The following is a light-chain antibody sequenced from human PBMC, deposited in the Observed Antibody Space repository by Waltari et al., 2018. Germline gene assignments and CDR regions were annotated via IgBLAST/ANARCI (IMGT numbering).Light chain of an antibody. CDR3: QTGGHGTWV. CDR2: INSDGSH. J-gene: IGLJ3*02. V-gene: IGLV4-69*01. Sequence: QLVLTQSPSASASLGASVKLTCPLSSGHSSNVIAWHQQQPEKGPRYLMKINSDGSHSKGSEIPDRFSGSSSGAERYRTSSSRQSEDEADYYCQTGGHGTWVFGGGTKLTVL. CDR1: SGHSSNV.